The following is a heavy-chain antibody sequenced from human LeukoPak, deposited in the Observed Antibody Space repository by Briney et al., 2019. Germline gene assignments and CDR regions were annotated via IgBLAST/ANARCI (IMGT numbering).Heavy chain of an antibody. CDR1: GGSISSYY. CDR3: ARGYSSSWYWARDKYYFDY. J-gene: IGHJ4*02. V-gene: IGHV4-59*12. CDR2: IYYSGSA. D-gene: IGHD6-13*01. Sequence: PSETLSLTCTVSGGSISSYYWSWIRQPPGKGLEWIGYIYYSGSANYNPSLKSRVTISVDTSKNQFSLKLSSVTPEDTAVYYCARGYSSSWYWARDKYYFDYWGQGTLVTVSS.